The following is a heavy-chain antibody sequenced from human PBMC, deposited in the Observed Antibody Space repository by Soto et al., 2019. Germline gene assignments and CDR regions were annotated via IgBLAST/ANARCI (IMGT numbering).Heavy chain of an antibody. V-gene: IGHV2-5*02. CDR2: IYWDDDK. Sequence: QITLKESGPTVVKPTQTLTLTCTLSGFSLRTSEVGVGWIRQPPGKGLEWLALIYWDDDKRYSPYLKSRLSITNDTSKDQLDLTKTNMDPVDTATYYCAHRFDWYYFDYWGQGTLVTVSS. CDR1: GFSLRTSEVG. CDR3: AHRFDWYYFDY. D-gene: IGHD3-9*01. J-gene: IGHJ4*02.